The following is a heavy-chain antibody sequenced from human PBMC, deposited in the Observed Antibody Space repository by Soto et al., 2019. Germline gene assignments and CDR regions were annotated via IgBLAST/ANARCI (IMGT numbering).Heavy chain of an antibody. V-gene: IGHV4-34*01. CDR1: GGSFSGYY. Sequence: SDTLSLTCAVYGGSFSGYYWSWIRQPPGKGLEWIGEINHSGSTNYNPSLKSRVTISVDTSKNQFSLKLSSVTAAVTAVYYCASRSIAAAGVYYFDYWGQGTLVTVSS. CDR2: INHSGST. CDR3: ASRSIAAAGVYYFDY. J-gene: IGHJ4*02. D-gene: IGHD6-13*01.